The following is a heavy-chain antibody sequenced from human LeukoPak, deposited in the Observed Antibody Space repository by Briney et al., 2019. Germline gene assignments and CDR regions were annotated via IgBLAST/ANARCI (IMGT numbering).Heavy chain of an antibody. CDR3: ARAAAQYFQH. D-gene: IGHD6-13*01. V-gene: IGHV3-66*01. J-gene: IGHJ1*01. Sequence: TGGSLRHSCAVSGFAVSSNCMNWVRQAPGKGLEWVSVIFSDGNTYYADSAKGRFTISRDNSKNTLYLHMNSLRAEDTAVYYCARAAAQYFQHWGQGTQVTVSS. CDR2: IFSDGNT. CDR1: GFAVSSNC.